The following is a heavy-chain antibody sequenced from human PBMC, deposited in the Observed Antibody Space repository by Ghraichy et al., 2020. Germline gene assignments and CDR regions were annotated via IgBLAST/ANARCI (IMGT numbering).Heavy chain of an antibody. CDR1: GYTFTSYD. J-gene: IGHJ6*02. D-gene: IGHD3-3*01. V-gene: IGHV1-8*02. Sequence: ASVKVSCKASGYTFTSYDINWVRQATGQGLEWMGWMNPNSGNTGYAQKFQGRVTMTSNTSISTAYMELSSLRSEDTAVYYCARLRRSYDFWSAHYYYVMDVWGQGTTVTVSS. CDR3: ARLRRSYDFWSAHYYYVMDV. CDR2: MNPNSGNT.